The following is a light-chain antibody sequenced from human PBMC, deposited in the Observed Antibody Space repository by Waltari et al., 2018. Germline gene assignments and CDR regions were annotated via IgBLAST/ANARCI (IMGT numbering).Light chain of an antibody. CDR1: QIFLYSSNNKNY. Sequence: DIVMTQSPDSLAVSLGERATINCKSSQIFLYSSNNKNYLAWYQQKPGQPPKLLIYWASTRESGVPDRFSGSGSGTDFTLTISSLQAEDVAVYYCQQCYSTPWTFGQGTKVEIK. CDR2: WAS. J-gene: IGKJ1*01. V-gene: IGKV4-1*01. CDR3: QQCYSTPWT.